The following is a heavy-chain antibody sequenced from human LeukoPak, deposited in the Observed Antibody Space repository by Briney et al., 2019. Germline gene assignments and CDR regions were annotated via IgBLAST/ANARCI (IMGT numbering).Heavy chain of an antibody. Sequence: PGRSLRLSCAASGFTLSNAYMSWVRQAPGKGLEWVGRIKNKTNGGTTDDAAPVKGRFNISRDDSKNPLYLQMNSLKTEDTAVYYCTTTIVGVTTWFVPWGQGTKVTVCS. CDR1: GFTLSNAY. D-gene: IGHD1-26*01. CDR2: IKNKTNGGTT. V-gene: IGHV3-15*01. CDR3: TTTIVGVTTWFVP. J-gene: IGHJ5*02.